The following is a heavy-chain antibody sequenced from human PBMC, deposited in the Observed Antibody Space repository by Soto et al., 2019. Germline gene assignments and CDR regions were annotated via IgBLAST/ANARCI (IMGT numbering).Heavy chain of an antibody. Sequence: GGSLRLSCAASGFTFDDYAMHWVRQAPGKGLEWVSGISWNSGSIGYADSVKSRFTISRDNAKNSLYLQMNSLRAEDTALYYCAKVKDSGYDYDAFDIWGQGTMVTVSS. CDR3: AKVKDSGYDYDAFDI. CDR2: ISWNSGSI. V-gene: IGHV3-9*01. D-gene: IGHD5-12*01. J-gene: IGHJ3*02. CDR1: GFTFDDYA.